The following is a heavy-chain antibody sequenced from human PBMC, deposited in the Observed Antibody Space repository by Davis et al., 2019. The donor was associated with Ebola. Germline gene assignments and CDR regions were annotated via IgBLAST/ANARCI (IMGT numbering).Heavy chain of an antibody. Sequence: SETLSLTCAVYGGSFSGYYWSWIRQPPGKGLELIGQINHSGSTNYNPSLKSQVSISLDKSKNQFSLRLSSVTAADTAMYYCATTPRYTNYGGYLDNWGQGNLVTVSS. D-gene: IGHD4-23*01. CDR2: INHSGST. V-gene: IGHV4-34*01. CDR3: ATTPRYTNYGGYLDN. CDR1: GGSFSGYY. J-gene: IGHJ4*02.